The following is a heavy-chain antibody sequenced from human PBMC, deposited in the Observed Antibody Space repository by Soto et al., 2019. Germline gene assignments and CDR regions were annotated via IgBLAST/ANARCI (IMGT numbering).Heavy chain of an antibody. V-gene: IGHV3-74*01. J-gene: IGHJ6*02. CDR1: GFTFSSYW. CDR2: INSDGSST. D-gene: IGHD6-19*01. CDR3: ARGGIAVAGYYYYGMDV. Sequence: EVQLVESGGGLVQPGGSLRLSFAASGFTFSSYWMHWVRQAPGKGLVWVSRINSDGSSTSYADSVKGRFTISRDNAKNTLYLQMNSLRAEDTAVYYCARGGIAVAGYYYYGMDVWGQGTTVTVSS.